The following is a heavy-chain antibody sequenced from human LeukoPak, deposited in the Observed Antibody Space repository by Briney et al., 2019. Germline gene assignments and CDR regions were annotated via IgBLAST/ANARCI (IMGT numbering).Heavy chain of an antibody. D-gene: IGHD1-1*01. CDR2: ISTSGSTM. V-gene: IGHV3-11*01. CDR1: GFTFTDYF. CDR3: ARSKYNWNDDAGYYFDY. J-gene: IGHJ4*02. Sequence: PGGSLRLSCAASGFTFTDYFMSWIRQAPGKGLEWVSHISTSGSTMYYADSVKGRFTISRDNAKNSLYLQMNSLRAEDTAVYYCARSKYNWNDDAGYYFDYWGQGTLVTVSS.